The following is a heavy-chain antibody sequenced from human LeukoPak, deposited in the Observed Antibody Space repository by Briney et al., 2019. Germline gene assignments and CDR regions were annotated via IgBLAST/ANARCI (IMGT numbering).Heavy chain of an antibody. V-gene: IGHV1-69*13. D-gene: IGHD3-10*01. CDR2: IIPIFGTA. J-gene: IGHJ6*02. Sequence: ASVKVSCKASGGTFSSYAISWVRQAPGQGLEWMGGIIPIFGTANYAQKFQGRVTITADESTRTAYMELSSLRSEDTAVYYCARDMISVRGPLKKGMDVWGQGTTVTVSS. CDR3: ARDMISVRGPLKKGMDV. CDR1: GGTFSSYA.